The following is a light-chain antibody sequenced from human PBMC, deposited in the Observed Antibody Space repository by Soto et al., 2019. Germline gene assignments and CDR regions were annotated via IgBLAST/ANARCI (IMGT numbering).Light chain of an antibody. Sequence: DIQMTQSPSSLSASVGDRVTITCQASHDISDYLNWYQQKPGKPPTLLIHDAAYLETGVPSRFSGSGSGTDFSLTISSLQAEDFATYYCQQYDNVPLTFGGGTKVDIK. V-gene: IGKV1-33*01. CDR2: DAA. J-gene: IGKJ4*01. CDR1: HDISDY. CDR3: QQYDNVPLT.